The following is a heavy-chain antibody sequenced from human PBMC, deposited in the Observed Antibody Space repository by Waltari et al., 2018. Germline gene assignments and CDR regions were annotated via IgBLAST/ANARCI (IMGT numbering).Heavy chain of an antibody. CDR1: GSTPTPYS. CDR2: NNPNSGDT. V-gene: IGHV1-2*06. CDR3: ARESAFSTSWYPGFDP. J-gene: IGHJ5*02. Sequence: QVQLVHAGAEVKKPGATVKASCKASGSTPTPYSLHWVRRAQGQGLEGMGRNNPNSGDTSYARKFQDRVTMTRDTSVNTAYMVVGRLTSDDTAVYFCARESAFSTSWYPGFDPWGQGTLVTVAS. D-gene: IGHD2-2*01.